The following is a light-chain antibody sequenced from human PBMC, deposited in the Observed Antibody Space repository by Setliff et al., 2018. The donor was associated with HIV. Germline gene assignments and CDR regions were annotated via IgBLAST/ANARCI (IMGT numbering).Light chain of an antibody. Sequence: QSVLTQPPSVSGTPGQRVTISCSGSSSNIGANSIFWYQQLPGTAPELLIYNTNQRPSGVPDRFAGSKSGTSASLVISGLRSEDEADYYCAAWDDSLTTFYVFGTGTKVTVL. V-gene: IGLV1-47*02. J-gene: IGLJ1*01. CDR3: AAWDDSLTTFYV. CDR2: NTN. CDR1: SSNIGANS.